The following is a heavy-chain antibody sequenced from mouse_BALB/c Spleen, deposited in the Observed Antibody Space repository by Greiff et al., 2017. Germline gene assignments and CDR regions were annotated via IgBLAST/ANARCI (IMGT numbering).Heavy chain of an antibody. J-gene: IGHJ2*01. V-gene: IGHV1-69*02. D-gene: IGHD1-1*01. CDR2: IDPSDSET. CDR3: ARGSRYYFDY. Sequence: QVQLQQPGAELVKPGAPVKLSCKASGYTFTSYWMNWVKQRPGRGLEWIGRIDPSDSETHYNQTFKDKATLTVDKSSSTAYIQLSSLTSEDSAVYYCARGSRYYFDYWGQGTTLTVSS. CDR1: GYTFTSYW.